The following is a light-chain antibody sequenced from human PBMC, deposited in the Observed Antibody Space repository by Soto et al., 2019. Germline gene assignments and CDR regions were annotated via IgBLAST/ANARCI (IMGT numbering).Light chain of an antibody. CDR1: QSVSPY. CDR3: HQYGSSHPVT. Sequence: EIVLTQSPGTLSLSPGERATLSCRASQSVSPYLAWYQHKPGQAPRLLIYGASSRATGIPDRFSGSGSGTDFTLTISRLEPEDFAVYYCHQYGSSHPVTFGPGTKVDIK. V-gene: IGKV3-20*01. CDR2: GAS. J-gene: IGKJ3*01.